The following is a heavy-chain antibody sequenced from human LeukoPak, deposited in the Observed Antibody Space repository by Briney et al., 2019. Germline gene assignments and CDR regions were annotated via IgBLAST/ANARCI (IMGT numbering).Heavy chain of an antibody. CDR1: GFTFSSYS. D-gene: IGHD6-19*01. CDR2: ISSSSSSI. V-gene: IGHV3-21*01. J-gene: IGHJ4*02. CDR3: ARTPPGGWYGSLDY. Sequence: GGSLRLSCAASGFTFSSYSMNWVRQAPGKGLEGGSLISSSSSSIFYADSVKGRFTISRDSAKNSLYLQMNSLRGEDTAVYYCARTPPGGWYGSLDYWGQGTLVTVSS.